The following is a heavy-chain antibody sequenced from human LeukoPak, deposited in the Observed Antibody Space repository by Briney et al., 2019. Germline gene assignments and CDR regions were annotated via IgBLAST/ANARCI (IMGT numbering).Heavy chain of an antibody. Sequence: SETLSLTCAVYGGSFSGYYWSWIRQPPGKGLEWIGEINHSGSTNYNPSLKSRVTISVDTSKNQFSLKLSSVTAAGTAAYYCARGVRYCSSTSCPRGYFDCWGQGTLVTVSS. V-gene: IGHV4-34*01. J-gene: IGHJ4*02. D-gene: IGHD2-2*01. CDR1: GGSFSGYY. CDR3: ARGVRYCSSTSCPRGYFDC. CDR2: INHSGST.